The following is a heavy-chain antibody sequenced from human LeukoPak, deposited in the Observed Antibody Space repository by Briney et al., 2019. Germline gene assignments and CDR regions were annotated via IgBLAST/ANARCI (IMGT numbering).Heavy chain of an antibody. CDR3: ARGCRDGYSNYWYFDL. D-gene: IGHD5-24*01. V-gene: IGHV4-34*01. CDR2: INHSGST. Sequence: ASETLSLTCAVYGGSFSGYYWSWIRQPPGKGLEWIGEINHSGSTNYNPSLKSRVTISVDTSKNQFSLRLSSVTAADTAVYYCARGCRDGYSNYWYFDLWGRGTLVTVSS. CDR1: GGSFSGYY. J-gene: IGHJ2*01.